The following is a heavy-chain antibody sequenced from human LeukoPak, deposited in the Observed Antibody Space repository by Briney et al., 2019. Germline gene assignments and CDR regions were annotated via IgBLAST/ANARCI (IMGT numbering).Heavy chain of an antibody. CDR3: ARVPRGGSGSYYNPYS. CDR2: IKQDGSEK. CDR1: GFTFSSYW. V-gene: IGHV3-7*01. J-gene: IGHJ4*02. Sequence: PGGSLRLSCAASGFTFSSYWMSWVRQAPGKGLEWVANIKQDGSEKCYVDSVKGRFTISRDNAKNSLYLQMNSLRAEDTAVYYCARVPRGGSGSYYNPYSWGQGTLVTVSS. D-gene: IGHD3-10*01.